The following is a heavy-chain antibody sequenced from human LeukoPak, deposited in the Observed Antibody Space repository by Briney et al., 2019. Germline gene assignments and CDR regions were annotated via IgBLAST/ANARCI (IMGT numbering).Heavy chain of an antibody. V-gene: IGHV1-2*06. Sequence: GASVKVSCKASGYTFTGYYMHWVRQAPGQGLEWMGRINPNSGGTNYAQKFQGRVTMTGDTSISTAYMELSRLRSDDTAVYYCARIKQTDFWSGDTYDYWGQGTLVTVSS. CDR2: INPNSGGT. D-gene: IGHD3-3*01. CDR1: GYTFTGYY. CDR3: ARIKQTDFWSGDTYDY. J-gene: IGHJ4*02.